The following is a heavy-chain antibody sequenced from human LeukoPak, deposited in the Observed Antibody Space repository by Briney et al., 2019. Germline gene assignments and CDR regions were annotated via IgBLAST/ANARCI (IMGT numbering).Heavy chain of an antibody. CDR3: ATNAATGIIDY. CDR1: GFTFSTYW. J-gene: IGHJ4*02. V-gene: IGHV3-7*01. CDR2: IKQGGTEK. Sequence: GGSLRLSCAASGFTFSTYWMSWVRQAPGKGLEWVANIKQGGTEKYYVDSVKGRFTISRDNAKNSLYLQMNSLRAEDTAVYYCATNAATGIIDYWGQGILVTVSS. D-gene: IGHD6-13*01.